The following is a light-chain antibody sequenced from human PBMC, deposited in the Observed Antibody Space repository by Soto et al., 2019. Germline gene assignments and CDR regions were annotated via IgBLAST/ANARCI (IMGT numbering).Light chain of an antibody. CDR2: GAS. Sequence: EIVMTQSPATLSVSPGERATLSCRASQSVSSNLAWYQQKPGQAPRLLIYGASTRATGIPARFSGSGSGTEFTLIISSLQSEDFATYYCQQSFSTPGTFGQGTKVDIK. CDR1: QSVSSN. J-gene: IGKJ1*01. CDR3: QQSFSTPGT. V-gene: IGKV3-15*01.